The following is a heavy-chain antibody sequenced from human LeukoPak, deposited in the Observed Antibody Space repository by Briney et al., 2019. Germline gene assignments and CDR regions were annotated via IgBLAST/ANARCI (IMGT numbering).Heavy chain of an antibody. D-gene: IGHD3-22*01. CDR2: IKQDGNEE. V-gene: IGHV3-7*01. CDR1: GFTFSSYG. Sequence: PGGSLRLSCAASGFTFSSYGMHWVRQAPGKGLEWVANIKQDGNEEYYVDSVKGRFTISRDNAKNSLYLQMNSLRAEDTAVYYCVKYYHDSSGYSHFDYWGQGTLVTVSS. J-gene: IGHJ4*02. CDR3: VKYYHDSSGYSHFDY.